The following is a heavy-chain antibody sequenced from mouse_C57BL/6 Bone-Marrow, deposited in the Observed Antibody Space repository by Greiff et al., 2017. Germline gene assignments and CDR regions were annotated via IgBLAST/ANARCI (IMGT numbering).Heavy chain of an antibody. CDR1: GFTFSSYG. J-gene: IGHJ4*01. CDR3: ARHNLYYAMDY. V-gene: IGHV5-6*01. CDR2: ISSGGSYT. Sequence: EVMLVESGGDLVKPGGSLKLSCAASGFTFSSYGMSWVRQTPDKRLEWVATISSGGSYTYYPDSVKGRFTISRDNAKNTRYLQMSSLKSEYTAMYYCARHNLYYAMDYWGQGTSVTVSS.